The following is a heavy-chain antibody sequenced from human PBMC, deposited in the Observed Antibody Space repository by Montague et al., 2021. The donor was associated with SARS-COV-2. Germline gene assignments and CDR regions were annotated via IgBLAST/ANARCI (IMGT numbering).Heavy chain of an antibody. V-gene: IGHV4-39*02. Sequence: SETLSLTCTVSGGSISSSNYYWDWIRQPPGKGLEWIGSIYDSGSTYYNPSLKSRVTISVDTSKNHFSLKLSSVTAADTAVYYCARTYYDILTGYYNRGAFDIWGQGTMVTVSP. CDR2: IYDSGST. D-gene: IGHD3-9*01. J-gene: IGHJ3*02. CDR3: ARTYYDILTGYYNRGAFDI. CDR1: GGSISSSNYY.